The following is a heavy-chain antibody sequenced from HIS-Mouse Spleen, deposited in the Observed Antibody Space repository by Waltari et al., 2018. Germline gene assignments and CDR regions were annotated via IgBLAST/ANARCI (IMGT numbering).Heavy chain of an antibody. CDR1: GFTFSSHA. CDR3: APPGY. CDR2: ISGSGGRT. J-gene: IGHJ4*02. V-gene: IGHV3-23*01. Sequence: EVQLLESGGGLVQPGGSLGLSWVASGFTFSSHAMSWVRQAPGKGLEWVSAISGSGGRTYYADSVKGRFTISRDNSKNTLYLQMNSLRAEDTAVYYCAPPGYWGQGTLVTVSS.